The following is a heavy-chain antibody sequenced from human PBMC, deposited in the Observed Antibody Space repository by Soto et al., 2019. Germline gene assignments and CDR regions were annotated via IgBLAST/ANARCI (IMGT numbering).Heavy chain of an antibody. J-gene: IGHJ6*02. CDR3: ARKGYSGNFGLDV. CDR2: ISISKGKT. Sequence: QVQLVQSGAEVKRTGASVKVSCKASGYTFRNYDVSWVRRATGHGLEWMGWISISKGKTYYQESLQGRVTMTMDTGTTTAYMEVRSLRSDDTAVYYCARKGYSGNFGLDVCGQGTTGTVSS. D-gene: IGHD4-4*01. CDR1: GYTFRNYD. V-gene: IGHV1-18*01.